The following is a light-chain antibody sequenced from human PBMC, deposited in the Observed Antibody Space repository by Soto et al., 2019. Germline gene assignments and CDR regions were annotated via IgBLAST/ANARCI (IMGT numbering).Light chain of an antibody. V-gene: IGLV1-44*01. CDR1: SSNIGANT. CDR3: AAWDDNLNSVV. Sequence: QSVLTQPPSASGTPGQRLTISCSGSSSNIGANTVNWYQQLPGTAPKVLMYSDNQRPSGVPDRFSGSKSGTSASLAISGLQSEDEADYYCAAWDDNLNSVVFGGGTKLTVL. CDR2: SDN. J-gene: IGLJ2*01.